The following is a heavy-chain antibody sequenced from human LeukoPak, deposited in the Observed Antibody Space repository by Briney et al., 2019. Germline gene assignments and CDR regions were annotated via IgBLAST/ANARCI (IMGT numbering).Heavy chain of an antibody. Sequence: ASVKVSCKTSGYSFTAFYIHWVRQAPGQGLEWMGWIHPRRGDTNYAQEFQGRVTMTRDSSISTAYMELNRLRSDDTAVYYCARVYDYGGESNYFDCWGQGSLVTVSS. V-gene: IGHV1-2*02. CDR3: ARVYDYGGESNYFDC. CDR2: IHPRRGDT. J-gene: IGHJ4*02. D-gene: IGHD4/OR15-4a*01. CDR1: GYSFTAFY.